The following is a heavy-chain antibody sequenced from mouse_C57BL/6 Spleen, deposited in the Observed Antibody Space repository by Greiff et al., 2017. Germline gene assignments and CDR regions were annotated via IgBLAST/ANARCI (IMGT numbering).Heavy chain of an antibody. CDR2: IHPNSGST. CDR1: GYTFTSYW. V-gene: IGHV1-64*01. CDR3: ALIYYDYDDAMDY. J-gene: IGHJ4*01. Sequence: QVQLQQPGAELVKPGASVKLSCKASGYTFTSYWMHWVKQRPGQGLEWIGMIHPNSGSTNYNEKFKSKATLTVDKSSSTAYMQLSSLTSEDSAVYYCALIYYDYDDAMDYWGKGTSVTVSS. D-gene: IGHD2-4*01.